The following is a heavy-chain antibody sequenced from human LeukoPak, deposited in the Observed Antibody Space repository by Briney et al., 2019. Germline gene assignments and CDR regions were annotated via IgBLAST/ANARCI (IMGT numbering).Heavy chain of an antibody. D-gene: IGHD2-2*01. CDR1: GFTVSANY. CDR2: IYSSGRT. Sequence: PGGSLRLPCAASGFTVSANYMSWVRQAPGKGLEWVSLIYSSGRTFYADSVKGRFTISRDNSKNTLYLQMNSLRAEDTAVYYCARSTTSCLCDAFDVWGQGTMVTVSS. V-gene: IGHV3-66*02. CDR3: ARSTTSCLCDAFDV. J-gene: IGHJ3*01.